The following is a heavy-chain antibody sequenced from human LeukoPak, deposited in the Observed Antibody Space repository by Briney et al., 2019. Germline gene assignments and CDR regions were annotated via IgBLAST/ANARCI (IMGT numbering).Heavy chain of an antibody. Sequence: SVKVSCKASGGTFSSYAISWVRQAPGQGLEWMGGIIPIFGTANYAQKFQGRVTITADESTSTAYMELSSLRSEDTAAYYCARGYYDSSGYQPFDPWGQGTLVTVSS. J-gene: IGHJ5*02. CDR3: ARGYYDSSGYQPFDP. CDR1: GGTFSSYA. CDR2: IIPIFGTA. D-gene: IGHD3-22*01. V-gene: IGHV1-69*13.